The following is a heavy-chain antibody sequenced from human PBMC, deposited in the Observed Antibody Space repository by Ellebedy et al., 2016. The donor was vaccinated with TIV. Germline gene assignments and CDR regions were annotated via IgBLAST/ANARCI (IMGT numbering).Heavy chain of an antibody. CDR1: GIIFSNYW. CDR2: ISGSGGST. D-gene: IGHD2-8*01. Sequence: GESLKISCAASGIIFSNYWMNWVRQAPGKGLEWVSAISGSGGSTYYADSVKGRFTISRDNSKNTLNLQMNSLRAEDTAVYYCAKDLNGGYHYYYYGMDVWGQGTTVTVSS. J-gene: IGHJ6*02. CDR3: AKDLNGGYHYYYYGMDV. V-gene: IGHV3-23*01.